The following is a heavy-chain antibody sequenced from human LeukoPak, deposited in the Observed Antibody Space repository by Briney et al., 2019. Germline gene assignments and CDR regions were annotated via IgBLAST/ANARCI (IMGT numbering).Heavy chain of an antibody. Sequence: PWGSLRLSCAASGFTFSSYEMNWVRQAPGKGLEWVSYISSSGSTIYYADSVKGRFTISRDNAKNSLYLQMNSLRAEDTAVYYCARQRELLFSVRYFDYWGQGTLVTVSS. V-gene: IGHV3-48*03. CDR2: ISSSGSTI. CDR3: ARQRELLFSVRYFDY. CDR1: GFTFSSYE. D-gene: IGHD1-26*01. J-gene: IGHJ4*02.